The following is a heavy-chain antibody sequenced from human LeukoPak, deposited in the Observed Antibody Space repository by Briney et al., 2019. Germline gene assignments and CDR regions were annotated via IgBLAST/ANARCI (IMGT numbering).Heavy chain of an antibody. D-gene: IGHD4-11*01. CDR1: GGSFSGYY. CDR3: ARQHYSNYGGYYGMDV. Sequence: PSETLSLTCAVYGGSFSGYYWSWIRQPPGKGLEWIGEINHSGSTNYNPSLKSRVTISVDTSKNQFSLKLSSVTAADTAVYYCARQHYSNYGGYYGMDVWGQGTTVTVSS. J-gene: IGHJ6*02. CDR2: INHSGST. V-gene: IGHV4-34*01.